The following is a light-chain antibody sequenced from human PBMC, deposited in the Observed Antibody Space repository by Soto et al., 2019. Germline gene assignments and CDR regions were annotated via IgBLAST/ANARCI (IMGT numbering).Light chain of an antibody. V-gene: IGKV1-13*02. CDR1: QDIRND. CDR2: DAS. J-gene: IGKJ1*01. Sequence: AIQMTQAPSSLSASVGYRVTITCRASQDIRNDLGWYQQTPGKAPKLLISDASTLESGVQSRFGGSGSGTELTLSITRLQPDDFATYYCQQCFWHWTFGQGTKVDI. CDR3: QQCFWHWT.